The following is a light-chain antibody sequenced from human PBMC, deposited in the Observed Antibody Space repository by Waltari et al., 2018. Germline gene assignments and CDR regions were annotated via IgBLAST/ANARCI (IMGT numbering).Light chain of an antibody. J-gene: IGLJ3*02. V-gene: IGLV1-47*01. CDR2: RND. CDR1: SSNIGSNF. CDR3: AAWDDSLTVR. Sequence: QSVLTQPPSASGTPGQRVTISCSGSSSNIGSNFVCWYQHLPGTAPKRLIYRNDQRPLGVPDRFSGSRSGTSASLAISGLRSEDEADYYCAAWDDSLTVRFGGGTKLTVL.